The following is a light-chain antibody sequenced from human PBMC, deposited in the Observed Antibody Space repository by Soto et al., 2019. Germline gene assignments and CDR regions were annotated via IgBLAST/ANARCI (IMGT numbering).Light chain of an antibody. CDR3: SSYTTSNTRQIV. J-gene: IGLJ1*01. CDR2: DVS. Sequence: QSALTQPASVSGSPGQAITISCTGTSSDVGGYTYVSWYQQHPGKAPKFIIYDVSNRPSGVSNRFSGSKSGNTASLTISGLQAEDAADYYCSSYTTSNTRQIVFGTGTKLTVL. V-gene: IGLV2-14*01. CDR1: SSDVGGYTY.